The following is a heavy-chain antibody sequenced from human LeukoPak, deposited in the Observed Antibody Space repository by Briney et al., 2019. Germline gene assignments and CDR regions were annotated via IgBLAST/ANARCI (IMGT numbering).Heavy chain of an antibody. CDR3: VRDIAVAGTVWFDP. V-gene: IGHV1-69*01. CDR2: IIPIFGTA. CDR1: GGTFSSYA. J-gene: IGHJ5*02. D-gene: IGHD6-19*01. Sequence: SVKVSCKASGGTFSSYAISWVRQAPGQGLEWMGGIIPIFGTANYAQKFQGRVTITADESTSTAYMELSSLRSEDTAVYYCVRDIAVAGTVWFDPWGQGTLVTVSS.